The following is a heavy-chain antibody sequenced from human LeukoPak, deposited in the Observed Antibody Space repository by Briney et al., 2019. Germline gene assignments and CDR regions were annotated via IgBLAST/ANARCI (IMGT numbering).Heavy chain of an antibody. CDR1: GFTFSTYC. D-gene: IGHD5-18*01. Sequence: GGSLRLSCAASGFTFSTYCMNWVRQAPGKGLEWVAFIKQDGSKKYYVDSVKGRFTISRDNAKNTLYLQMNSLTAEDTAVYYCARDSPERGYSYGPLDNYFDYWGQGTLVTVSS. CDR3: ARDSPERGYSYGPLDNYFDY. V-gene: IGHV3-7*01. CDR2: IKQDGSKK. J-gene: IGHJ4*02.